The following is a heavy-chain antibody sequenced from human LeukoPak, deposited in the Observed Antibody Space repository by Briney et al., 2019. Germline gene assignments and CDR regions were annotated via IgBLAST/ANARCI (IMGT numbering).Heavy chain of an antibody. D-gene: IGHD1-1*01. CDR2: ISYSGSA. CDR1: GGSISSSNYY. V-gene: IGHV4-39*01. J-gene: IGHJ3*01. Sequence: KPSETLSLTCTVSGGSISSSNYYWGWFRQPPGKGLELIGSISYSGSAYYNPSLKSRVTVSVDTSKNEFSLQLNSVTAADTAVYYCARFGSNCISSGRTHADVLDLWGQGTMVTVSS. CDR3: ARFGSNCISSGRTHADVLDL.